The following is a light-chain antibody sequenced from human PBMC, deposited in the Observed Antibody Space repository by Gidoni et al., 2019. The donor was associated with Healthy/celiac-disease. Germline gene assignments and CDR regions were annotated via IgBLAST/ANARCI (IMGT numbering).Light chain of an antibody. J-gene: IGLJ3*02. CDR3: QVWDSSSDHPNWV. V-gene: IGLV3-21*02. CDR1: NIGSKS. CDR2: DDS. Sequence: SYVLPQPPSVSVAPGQTARITCGGNNIGSKSGHWYQQKPGQAPVLVVYDDSDRPSGIPERFSGSNSGNTATLTISRVEAGDEADYYCQVWDSSSDHPNWVFGGGTKLTVL.